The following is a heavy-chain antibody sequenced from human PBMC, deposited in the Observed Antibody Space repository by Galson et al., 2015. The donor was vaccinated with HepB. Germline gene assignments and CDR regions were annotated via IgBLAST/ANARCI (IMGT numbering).Heavy chain of an antibody. CDR1: GDSVSSNSAA. CDR3: ASGFRSAVDC. D-gene: IGHD3-10*01. J-gene: IGHJ4*02. CDR2: TYYRSKWYR. Sequence: CAISGDSVSSNSAAWNWIRQSPSRGLEWLGRTYYRSKWYRDYAVSMQGRLTINPDTSKNQFSLQLNSVTPEDTAMYFCASGFRSAVDCWGQGTLVTVSS. V-gene: IGHV6-1*01.